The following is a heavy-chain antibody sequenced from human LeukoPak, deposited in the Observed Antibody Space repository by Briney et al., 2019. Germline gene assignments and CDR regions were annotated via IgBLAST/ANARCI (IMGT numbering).Heavy chain of an antibody. CDR1: GGPMSIYY. Sequence: SETLSLPCSLSGGPMSIYYWSWIRQPPGKALEWLAYIHNSGRTNYNPSLKSRLTISLDTSKNQFSLNVRSVTAADTAVYYCARQCPYDSGGYQDDFDIWGQGTMVTVSS. CDR3: ARQCPYDSGGYQDDFDI. CDR2: IHNSGRT. J-gene: IGHJ3*02. V-gene: IGHV4-59*08. D-gene: IGHD3-22*01.